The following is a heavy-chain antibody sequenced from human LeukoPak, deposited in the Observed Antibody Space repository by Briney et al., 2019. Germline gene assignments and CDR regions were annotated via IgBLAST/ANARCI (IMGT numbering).Heavy chain of an antibody. J-gene: IGHJ4*01. CDR3: ARDPYTGSMFDY. V-gene: IGHV3-21*01. CDR1: GFTFKSSS. D-gene: IGHD1-1*01. Sequence: GGSLRLSCLTSGFTFKSSSMSWVRQAPGKGLEWVAFIGHFTGDIFYADSVKGRFNISRDDAKDSVYLQMNSLRVDDTAGYFCARDPYTGSMFDYWGHGTLVTVSS. CDR2: IGHFTGDI.